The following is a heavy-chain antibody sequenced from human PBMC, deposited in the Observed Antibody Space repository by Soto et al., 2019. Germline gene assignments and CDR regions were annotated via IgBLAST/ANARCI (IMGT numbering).Heavy chain of an antibody. D-gene: IGHD5-12*01. CDR3: ARDRDGYNSNWFDP. CDR1: GFTLSTHN. J-gene: IGHJ5*02. Sequence: GGSLRLSCAASGFTLSTHNMNWVRQAPGRGLEWVSSISTGSSYIYYADSVKGRFTISRDNAQNSLYLQMNSLTVEDTAVYYCARDRDGYNSNWFDPWGRGTLVTVSS. V-gene: IGHV3-21*01. CDR2: ISTGSSYI.